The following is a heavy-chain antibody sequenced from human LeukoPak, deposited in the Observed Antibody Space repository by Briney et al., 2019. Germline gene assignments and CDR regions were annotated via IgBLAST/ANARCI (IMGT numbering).Heavy chain of an antibody. CDR2: IYYSGST. CDR1: GGSISGYY. J-gene: IGHJ3*02. CDR3: ARVFYDSRPGAFDI. Sequence: SETLSLTCTVSGGSISGYYWSWIRQPPGKGLECIGYIYYSGSTKYNPSLKSRVTISVGTSKNQLSLKLSSVTAADTAVYYCARVFYDSRPGAFDIWGQGTMVTVSS. D-gene: IGHD3-22*01. V-gene: IGHV4-59*01.